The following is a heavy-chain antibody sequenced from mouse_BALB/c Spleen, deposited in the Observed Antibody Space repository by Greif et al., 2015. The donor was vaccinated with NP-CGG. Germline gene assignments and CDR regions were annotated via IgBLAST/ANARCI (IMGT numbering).Heavy chain of an antibody. CDR3: ARSTTGYAMDY. CDR1: GYTFTSYW. V-gene: IGHV1S132*01. Sequence: QVQLQQSGAELVKPGASVKLSCKTSGYTFTSYWIQWVKQRPGQGLGWIGEIFPGTGTTYYNEKFEGKATLTIDTSSSTAYMQLSSLTSEDSAVYFCARSTTGYAMDYWGQGTSVTVSS. D-gene: IGHD1-1*01. CDR2: IFPGTGTT. J-gene: IGHJ4*01.